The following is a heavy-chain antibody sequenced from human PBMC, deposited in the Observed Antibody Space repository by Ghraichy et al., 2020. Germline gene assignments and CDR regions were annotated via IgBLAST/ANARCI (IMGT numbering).Heavy chain of an antibody. Sequence: ETLSLTCTVSGGSISSYYWSWIRQPPGKGLEWIGYIYYSGSTNYNPSLKSRVTISVDTSKNQFSLKLSSVTAADTAVYYCASSEGDGYNPLYYYYMDVWGKGTTVTVSS. CDR2: IYYSGST. CDR3: ASSEGDGYNPLYYYYMDV. D-gene: IGHD5-24*01. V-gene: IGHV4-59*01. J-gene: IGHJ6*03. CDR1: GGSISSYY.